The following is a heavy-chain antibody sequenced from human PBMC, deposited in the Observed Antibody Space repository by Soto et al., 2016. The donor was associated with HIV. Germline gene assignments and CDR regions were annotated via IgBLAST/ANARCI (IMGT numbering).Heavy chain of an antibody. CDR3: TRLAGRSYYYYYYMDV. Sequence: VQLVESGGGLVQPGRSLRLSCTASGFTFGDYAMSWVRQAPGKGLEWVGFIRSKAYGGTTEYAASVKGRFTISRDDSKSIAYLQMNSLKTEDTAVYYCTRLAGRSYYYYYYMDVWGKGTTVTVSS. J-gene: IGHJ6*03. CDR1: GFTFGDYA. CDR2: IRSKAYGGTT. V-gene: IGHV3-49*04. D-gene: IGHD2-15*01.